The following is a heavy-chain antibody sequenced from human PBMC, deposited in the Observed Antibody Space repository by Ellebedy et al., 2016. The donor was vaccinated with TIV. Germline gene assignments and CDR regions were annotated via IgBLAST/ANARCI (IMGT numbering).Heavy chain of an antibody. CDR1: ADSISRDKW. Sequence: MPGGSLRLSCGVSADSISRDKWWTWVRQAPGRALEWIGEIHHTKGTNYNPSLKSRVSMSVDKSKNQFSLKLSSVTAADTAVYYCTRVNTYYHDSSGYSDGFDIWGQGTMVTVSS. CDR3: TRVNTYYHDSSGYSDGFDI. V-gene: IGHV4-4*02. CDR2: IHHTKGT. D-gene: IGHD3-22*01. J-gene: IGHJ3*02.